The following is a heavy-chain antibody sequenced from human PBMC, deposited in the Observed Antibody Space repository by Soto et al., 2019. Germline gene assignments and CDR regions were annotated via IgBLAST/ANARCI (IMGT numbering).Heavy chain of an antibody. CDR1: GFTFSTYD. V-gene: IGHV3-23*01. CDR2: INAGGASA. CDR3: ARRSPYTNYPFDF. Sequence: GGSLRLSCAASGFTFSTYDMSWVRQAPGKEPEWVAGINAGGASAFYADSVKGRFTISRDNSKGTLFLQMSSLRADDTAVYYCARRSPYTNYPFDFWGQGTLVTVSS. D-gene: IGHD1-7*01. J-gene: IGHJ4*02.